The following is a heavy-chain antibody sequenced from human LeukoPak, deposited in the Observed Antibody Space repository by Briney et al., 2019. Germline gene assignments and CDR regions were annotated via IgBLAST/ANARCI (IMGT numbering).Heavy chain of an antibody. Sequence: ASVKVSCKASGYTFTSYGINWVRQAPGQGLEWMGWISTYNGDTNNAQKLQGRVTMTTDTSTSTAYMELRSLRSDDTAVYYCARGSSYGFSTGHWGQGTLVTVSS. J-gene: IGHJ4*02. CDR3: ARGSSYGFSTGH. CDR1: GYTFTSYG. V-gene: IGHV1-18*01. CDR2: ISTYNGDT. D-gene: IGHD3-16*01.